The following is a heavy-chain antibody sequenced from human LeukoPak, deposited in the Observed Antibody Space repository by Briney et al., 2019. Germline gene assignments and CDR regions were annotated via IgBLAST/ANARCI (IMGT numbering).Heavy chain of an antibody. Sequence: GEALQISCKGSGYSFTTYWIGWVRRMPGKGLVWMGIIFPGDSETIYSPSFQGQVTISADKYISTAYLQWRSLKASDTAMYYCATSESQTRFDYWGQGTLVTASS. D-gene: IGHD1/OR15-1a*01. CDR3: ATSESQTRFDY. CDR2: IFPGDSET. CDR1: GYSFTTYW. J-gene: IGHJ4*02. V-gene: IGHV5-51*01.